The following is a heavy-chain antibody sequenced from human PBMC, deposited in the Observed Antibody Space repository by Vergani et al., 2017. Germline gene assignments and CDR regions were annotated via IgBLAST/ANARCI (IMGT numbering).Heavy chain of an antibody. CDR2: IYSGGST. Sequence: EVQLVESGGGLVQPGGSLRLSCAASGFTVSSNYMSWVRQAPGKGLEWVSVIYSGGSTYYADSVKGRFTISRDNSKTTLYLQMNSLRAEDTAVYYCARDQGHGSGSFGYWGQGTLVTVSS. D-gene: IGHD3-10*01. CDR1: GFTVSSNY. V-gene: IGHV3-66*01. J-gene: IGHJ4*02. CDR3: ARDQGHGSGSFGY.